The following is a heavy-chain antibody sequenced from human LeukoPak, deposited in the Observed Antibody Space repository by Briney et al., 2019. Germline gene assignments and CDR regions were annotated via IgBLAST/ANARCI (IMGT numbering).Heavy chain of an antibody. CDR3: ARGPGASRTGDFDY. D-gene: IGHD1-26*01. CDR2: IYYSGST. J-gene: IGHJ4*02. Sequence: SQTLSLTCTVSGGSISSGDYYWSWIRQPPGKGLEWIGYIYYSGSTYYNPSLKSRVTISVDTSKNQFSLKLSSVTAADTAVYYCARGPGASRTGDFDYWGQGTLVTVSS. CDR1: GGSISSGDYY. V-gene: IGHV4-30-4*01.